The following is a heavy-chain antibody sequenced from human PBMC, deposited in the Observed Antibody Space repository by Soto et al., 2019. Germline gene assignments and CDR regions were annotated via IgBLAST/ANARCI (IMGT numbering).Heavy chain of an antibody. D-gene: IGHD5-12*01. CDR1: GYTFTSYG. CDR3: ARVYIVATAPAYYYYMDV. CDR2: ISAYNGNT. V-gene: IGHV1-18*01. J-gene: IGHJ6*03. Sequence: QVQLVQSGAEVKKPGASVKVSCKASGYTFTSYGISWVRQAPGQGLEWMGWISAYNGNTNYAQKLQGRVTMTTDTSTSTAYMELRSLRSDDTAVYYCARVYIVATAPAYYYYMDVWGKGTTVTVSS.